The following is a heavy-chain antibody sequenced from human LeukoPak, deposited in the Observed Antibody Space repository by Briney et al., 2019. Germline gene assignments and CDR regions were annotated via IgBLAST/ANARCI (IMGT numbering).Heavy chain of an antibody. V-gene: IGHV4-39*01. CDR3: ARYWGPYDNSGAYFDY. Sequence: KPSETLSLTCTVSGDSISSSSYYWVWLRQPPGKGLEWIATIHYTGSTYYNPSLKIRVTISVDTSKNQFSLKLSSVTAADTAMYYCARYWGPYDNSGAYFDYWGQGTLVIVSS. CDR1: GDSISSSSYY. D-gene: IGHD3-22*01. J-gene: IGHJ4*02. CDR2: IHYTGST.